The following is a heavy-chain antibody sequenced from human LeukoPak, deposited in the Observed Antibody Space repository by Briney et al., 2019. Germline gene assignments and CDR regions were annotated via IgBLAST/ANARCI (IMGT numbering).Heavy chain of an antibody. CDR3: ARVVAVAGADFDY. CDR1: GGSISSSNW. CDR2: IYHSGST. Sequence: PSGTLSLTCAVSGGSISSSNWWSWVRQPPGKGLEWIGEIYHSGSTNYNPSLKSRVTISVDKSKNQFSLKLSSMTAADTAVYYCARVVAVAGADFDYWGQGTLVTVSS. J-gene: IGHJ4*02. V-gene: IGHV4-4*02. D-gene: IGHD6-19*01.